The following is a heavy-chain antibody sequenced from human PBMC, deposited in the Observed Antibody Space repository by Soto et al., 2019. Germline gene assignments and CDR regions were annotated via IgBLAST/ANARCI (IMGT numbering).Heavy chain of an antibody. CDR2: ISGSGTTL. J-gene: IGHJ4*02. V-gene: IGHV3-11*01. CDR1: GFTFGDYH. Sequence: QVQLVESGGGLVKPGGSLRLSCAASGFTFGDYHMSWIRQAPGKGLEWVSYISGSGTTLYYADSVKGRFTISRDNARNSLYLQMTSLRAGDTAVYYCARDQGFFDYWGQGALVTVSS. CDR3: ARDQGFFDY.